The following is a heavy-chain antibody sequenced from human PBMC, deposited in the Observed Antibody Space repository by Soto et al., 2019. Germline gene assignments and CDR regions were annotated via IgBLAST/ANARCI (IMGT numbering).Heavy chain of an antibody. Sequence: QVQLQESGPGLVKPSQTLSLTCTVSGASINSGGYSWTWIRQPPGEGLEWIGYFSHTGGTYYNPSLKSRVIISIDGSKNNLSLKLKSVTAADTAVYYCARLNGDPDSWGQGTLVTVSS. CDR1: GASINSGGYS. CDR2: FSHTGGT. J-gene: IGHJ4*02. D-gene: IGHD7-27*01. V-gene: IGHV4-30-2*01. CDR3: ARLNGDPDS.